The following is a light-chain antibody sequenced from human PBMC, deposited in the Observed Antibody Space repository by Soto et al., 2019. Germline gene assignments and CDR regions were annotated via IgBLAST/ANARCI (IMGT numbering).Light chain of an antibody. CDR3: QQSYKMPS. CDR1: RNVSIY. J-gene: IGKJ5*01. CDR2: ATS. V-gene: IGKV1-39*01. Sequence: EIPLTQSPSSLAASVGDRLTLTCRASRNVSIYLNWYQHKPGKGPTLQIHATSNLQIGVPSRFSGSGSGTEFTLTISSLEPEDFGTYYCQQSYKMPSFGQGTRLEIK.